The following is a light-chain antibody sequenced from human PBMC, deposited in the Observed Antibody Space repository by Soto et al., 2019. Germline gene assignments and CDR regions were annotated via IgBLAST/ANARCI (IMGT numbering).Light chain of an antibody. CDR1: QSLSRNY. CDR2: TAS. V-gene: IGKV3-20*01. CDR3: QQYDNSPLT. J-gene: IGKJ1*01. Sequence: EIVLTQSPGTLSLSPGEGATLSCMASQSLSRNYLAWYQHKPCHAPRLLIGTASNRATSVPPRFSGRGSGTDFTLTISRLEPEDFALYYCQQYDNSPLTFGQGTKVEI.